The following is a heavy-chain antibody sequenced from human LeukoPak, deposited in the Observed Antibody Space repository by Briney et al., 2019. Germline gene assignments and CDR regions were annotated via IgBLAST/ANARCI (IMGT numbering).Heavy chain of an antibody. CDR3: ASGDKINTIFGVVTTRSYFDY. Sequence: GRSLRLSCAASGFTFSSYAMHWVRQAPGKGLEWVAVRSYDGSNKYYADSVKGRFTISRDNSKNTLYLQMNSLRAEDTAVYYCASGDKINTIFGVVTTRSYFDYWGQGTLVTVSS. D-gene: IGHD3-3*01. J-gene: IGHJ4*02. CDR2: RSYDGSNK. CDR1: GFTFSSYA. V-gene: IGHV3-30-3*01.